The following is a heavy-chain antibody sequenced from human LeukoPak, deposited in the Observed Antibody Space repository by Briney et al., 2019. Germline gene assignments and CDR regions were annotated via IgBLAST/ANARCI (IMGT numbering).Heavy chain of an antibody. D-gene: IGHD2-2*01. V-gene: IGHV1-46*01. CDR2: INPSGGST. Sequence: ASVKVSCKASGYTFTSYYMHWVRQAPGQGLEWRGIINPSGGSTSYAQKFQGRVTISVDTSKNQFSLKLSSVTAADTAVYYCARGRREFGINCSSTSCYVPGDFDYWGQGTLVTVSS. J-gene: IGHJ4*02. CDR3: ARGRREFGINCSSTSCYVPGDFDY. CDR1: GYTFTSYY.